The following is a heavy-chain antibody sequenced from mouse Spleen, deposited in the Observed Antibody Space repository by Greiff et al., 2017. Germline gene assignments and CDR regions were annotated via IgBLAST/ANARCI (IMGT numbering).Heavy chain of an antibody. CDR2: ISSGGSYT. J-gene: IGHJ2*01. Sequence: EVQLQESGGGLVKPGGSLKLSCAASGFTFSSYAMSWVRQTPEKRLEWVATISSGGSYTYYPDSVKGRFTISRDNAKNTLYLQMSSLRSEDTAMYYCARQRGYLFDYWGQGTTLTVSS. CDR1: GFTFSSYA. V-gene: IGHV5-9-3*01. D-gene: IGHD2-2*01. CDR3: ARQRGYLFDY.